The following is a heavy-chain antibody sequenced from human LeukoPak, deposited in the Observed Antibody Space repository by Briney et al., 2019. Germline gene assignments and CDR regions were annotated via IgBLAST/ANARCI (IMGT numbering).Heavy chain of an antibody. V-gene: IGHV1-18*01. J-gene: IGHJ4*02. CDR3: ARVSHIVVVTATLGEYDYFDY. D-gene: IGHD2-21*02. CDR2: ISAYNGNT. CDR1: GYTFTSYG. Sequence: GASVKVSCKASGYTFTSYGISWVRQAPGQGLEWMGWISAYNGNTNYAQKLQGRVTMTTDTSTSTAYMELRSLRSDDTAAYYCARVSHIVVVTATLGEYDYFDYWGQGTLVTVSS.